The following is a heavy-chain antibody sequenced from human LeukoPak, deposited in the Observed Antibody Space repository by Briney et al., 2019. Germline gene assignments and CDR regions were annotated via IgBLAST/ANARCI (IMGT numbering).Heavy chain of an antibody. CDR2: IYYSGST. CDR1: GGPISSYY. V-gene: IGHV4-59*01. CDR3: ARGFGAFDI. D-gene: IGHD3-10*01. Sequence: SETLSLTCTVSGGPISSYYWSWIRQPPGKGLEWIGYIYYSGSTNYNPSLKSRVTISVDTSKNQFSLKLSSVTAADTAVYYCARGFGAFDIWGQGTMVTVSS. J-gene: IGHJ3*02.